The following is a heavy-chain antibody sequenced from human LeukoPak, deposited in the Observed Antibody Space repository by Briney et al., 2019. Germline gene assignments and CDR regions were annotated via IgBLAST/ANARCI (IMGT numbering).Heavy chain of an antibody. CDR1: GFTVSSYA. CDR3: ARALWQWLPHYFDY. V-gene: IGHV3-30-3*01. D-gene: IGHD6-19*01. J-gene: IGHJ4*02. CDR2: ISYDGSNK. Sequence: LGGPLRLSCAASGFTVSSYAMHWVRQAPGKGLEWVAVISYDGSNKYYADSVKGRFTISRDNSKNTLYLQMNSLRAEDTAVYYCARALWQWLPHYFDYWGQGTLVTVSS.